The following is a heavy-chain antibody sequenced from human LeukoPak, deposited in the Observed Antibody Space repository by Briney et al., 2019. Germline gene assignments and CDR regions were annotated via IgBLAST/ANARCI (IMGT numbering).Heavy chain of an antibody. CDR1: GYTFTGYY. CDR3: ARGGLIVGATTPLRY. D-gene: IGHD1-26*01. Sequence: ASVKVSCKASGYTFTGYYMHWVRQAPGQGLEWMGWINPNSGGTNYAQKFQGRVTMTRDTSISTAYMELSRLRSDDTAVYYCARGGLIVGATTPLRYWGQGTLVTVSS. CDR2: INPNSGGT. V-gene: IGHV1-2*02. J-gene: IGHJ4*02.